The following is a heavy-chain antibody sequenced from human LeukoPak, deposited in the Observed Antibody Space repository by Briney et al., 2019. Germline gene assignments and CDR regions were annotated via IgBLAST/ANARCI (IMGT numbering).Heavy chain of an antibody. V-gene: IGHV3-15*05. Sequence: GGSLRLSCAASGFTFSSYSMNWVRQAPGKGLEWVGRIKSRADGGTTGYAAPVEGRFSISRGDSENTLYLQMNSLQIDDTALYYCLIFPGRWGQGTLVTVSS. D-gene: IGHD3-3*01. CDR2: IKSRADGGTT. CDR3: LIFPGR. J-gene: IGHJ4*02. CDR1: GFTFSSYS.